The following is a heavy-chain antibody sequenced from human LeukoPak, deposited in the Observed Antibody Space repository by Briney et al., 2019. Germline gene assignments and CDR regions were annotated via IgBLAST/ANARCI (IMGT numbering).Heavy chain of an antibody. CDR1: GGSIGSGGYY. D-gene: IGHD2-15*01. V-gene: IGHV4-31*03. Sequence: SETLSLTCTVSGGSIGSGGYYWNWIRQHPEKGLEWIGYIYYSGTTYYNPSLKSRISISVDTSKNQFSLKLSSVTAADTAVYYCARNSSTLRYCSGGDCYSNWFDPWGQGTLVTVSS. CDR2: IYYSGTT. J-gene: IGHJ5*02. CDR3: ARNSSTLRYCSGGDCYSNWFDP.